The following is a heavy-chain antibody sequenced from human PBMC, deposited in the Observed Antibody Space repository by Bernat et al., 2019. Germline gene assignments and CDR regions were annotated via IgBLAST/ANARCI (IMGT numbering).Heavy chain of an antibody. CDR3: AKHVGNPSGPFDI. CDR1: GFTFTSFA. CDR2: ITGSGGST. Sequence: EVQLLESGGGLVQPGGSLRLSCAASGFTFTSFAMTWVRQPPGKGLAWVSTITGSGGSTYYADSVTGRFTISRDNSMNTVYLQMNSLRAEDTAVYYCAKHVGNPSGPFDIWGQGTMVTVSS. D-gene: IGHD7-27*01. J-gene: IGHJ3*02. V-gene: IGHV3-23*01.